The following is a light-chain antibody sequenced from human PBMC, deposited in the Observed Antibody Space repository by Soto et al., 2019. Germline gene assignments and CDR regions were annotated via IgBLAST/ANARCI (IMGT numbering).Light chain of an antibody. CDR3: LQYYYPPLT. CDR2: GAS. Sequence: KRFPVGGSVFPGKKATLSCRAGQNIHTNLAWYQQKPGHAPRLLFYGASTGATCLPARCSGSCSGTDITLTSNMLSAESFAVYYQLQYYYPPLTFGQGTRLEIK. V-gene: IGKV3-15*01. CDR1: QNIHTN. J-gene: IGKJ5*01.